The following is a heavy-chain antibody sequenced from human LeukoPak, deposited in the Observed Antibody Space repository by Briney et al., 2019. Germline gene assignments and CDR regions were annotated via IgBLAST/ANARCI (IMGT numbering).Heavy chain of an antibody. CDR3: ARADYYDSSGYYYGPPGDDAFDI. CDR2: IYDSGST. D-gene: IGHD3-22*01. V-gene: IGHV4-59*01. Sequence: SETLSLTCTVSGGSISSYYWSWIRQPPGKGLEWIGYIYDSGSTNYNPSLKSRVTISVDTSKNQFSLKLSSVTAADTAVYYCARADYYDSSGYYYGPPGDDAFDIWGQGTMVTVSP. CDR1: GGSISSYY. J-gene: IGHJ3*02.